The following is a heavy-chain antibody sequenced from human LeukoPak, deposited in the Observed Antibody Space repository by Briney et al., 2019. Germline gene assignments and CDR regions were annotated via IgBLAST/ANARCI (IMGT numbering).Heavy chain of an antibody. CDR1: GVTFSGSA. J-gene: IGHJ4*02. Sequence: GGSLRLSCAASGVTFSGSAMHWVRQASGKGLEWVGRIRSKPNNYATAYAASVKGRFTISRDDSKNTAYLQMNSLKTEDTAVYYCTRRSYSSVTRDYWGQGTLVTVSS. D-gene: IGHD4-17*01. V-gene: IGHV3-73*01. CDR2: IRSKPNNYAT. CDR3: TRRSYSSVTRDY.